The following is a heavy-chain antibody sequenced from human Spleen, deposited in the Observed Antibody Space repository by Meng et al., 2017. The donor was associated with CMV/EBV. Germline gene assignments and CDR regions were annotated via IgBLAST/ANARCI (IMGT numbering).Heavy chain of an antibody. V-gene: IGHV3-21*01. D-gene: IGHD5-18*01. J-gene: IGHJ4*02. CDR3: AKDRSRLAMAKDIDY. Sequence: GESLKISCAASGFTFSSYTMNWVRQVPGKGLEWVSSISSSSSYIYYADSVKGRFTISRDNAKNSLYLQMNSLRTEDTAVYYCAKDRSRLAMAKDIDYWGQGSLVTVSS. CDR1: GFTFSSYT. CDR2: ISSSSSYI.